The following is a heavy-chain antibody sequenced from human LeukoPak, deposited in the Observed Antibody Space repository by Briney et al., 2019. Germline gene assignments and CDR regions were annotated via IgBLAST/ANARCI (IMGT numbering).Heavy chain of an antibody. J-gene: IGHJ3*02. CDR3: ASAAVVTRSPDAFDI. V-gene: IGHV6-1*01. D-gene: IGHD4-23*01. Sequence: SQTLSLTCAIPGDSVSSNSAAWNWIRQSPSRGLEWLGRTYYRSKWYNDYAVSVKSRITINPDTSKNQFSLQLNSVTPEDTAVYYCASAAVVTRSPDAFDIWGQGTMVTVSS. CDR1: GDSVSSNSAA. CDR2: TYYRSKWYN.